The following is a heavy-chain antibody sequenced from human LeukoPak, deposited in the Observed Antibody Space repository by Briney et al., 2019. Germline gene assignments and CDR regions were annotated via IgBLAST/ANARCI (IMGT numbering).Heavy chain of an antibody. CDR3: ARDPYYGSGFDY. D-gene: IGHD3-10*01. CDR1: GFTFSSYA. V-gene: IGHV3-23*01. Sequence: GGSLRLSCAASGFTFSSYAMSWVRQAPGKGLEWVSVVSGSGGSTFYADSVKGRFTISRDNSKNTLYLQMNSLRAEDTAVYYCARDPYYGSGFDYWGQGTLVTVSS. CDR2: VSGSGGST. J-gene: IGHJ4*02.